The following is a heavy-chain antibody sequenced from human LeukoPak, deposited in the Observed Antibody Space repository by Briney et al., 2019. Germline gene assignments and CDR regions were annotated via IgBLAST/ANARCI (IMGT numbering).Heavy chain of an antibody. V-gene: IGHV1-69*13. CDR3: ARDYRGGHSYGRAFDY. D-gene: IGHD5-18*01. Sequence: SVKVSCKASGGTFSSYAISWVRQAPGQGLEWMGGIIPIFGTANYAQKFQGRVTITADESTSTAYMELSSLRSEDTAVYYCARDYRGGHSYGRAFDYWGQGTLVTVSS. CDR2: IIPIFGTA. J-gene: IGHJ4*02. CDR1: GGTFSSYA.